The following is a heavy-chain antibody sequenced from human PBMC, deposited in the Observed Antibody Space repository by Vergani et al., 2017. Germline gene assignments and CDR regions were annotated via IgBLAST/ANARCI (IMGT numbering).Heavy chain of an antibody. J-gene: IGHJ3*02. CDR2: ISYDGSSQ. CDR1: GFTFRNYA. CDR3: ADSSGIKGALDM. D-gene: IGHD6-19*01. Sequence: QVQLVESGGGVVQPGRSLRLSCAASGFTFRNYAMHWVRQAPGKGLEWVAVISYDGSSQYYADSVKGRFTISRDNSKNTLYLQLNSLRTEDTAVYYCADSSGIKGALDMWGQGTMVTVSS. V-gene: IGHV3-30-3*01.